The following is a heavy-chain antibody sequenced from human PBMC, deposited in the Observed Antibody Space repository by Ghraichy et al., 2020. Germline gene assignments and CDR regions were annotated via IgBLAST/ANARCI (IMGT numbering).Heavy chain of an antibody. Sequence: LSLTCAASGFNFRSFAMTWVRQAPGKGLEWVGVTSHDESDKYYADSVKGRFTISRDNSKNTLYLQLDSLRPEDTAIYYCAREYYFDHWGQGTLVTVSS. J-gene: IGHJ4*02. CDR1: GFNFRSFA. CDR3: AREYYFDH. V-gene: IGHV3-30*04. CDR2: TSHDESDK.